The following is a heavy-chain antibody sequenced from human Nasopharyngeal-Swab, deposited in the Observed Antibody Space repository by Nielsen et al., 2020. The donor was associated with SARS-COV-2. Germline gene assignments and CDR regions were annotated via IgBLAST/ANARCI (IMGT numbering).Heavy chain of an antibody. CDR3: ARIDGWGAMDV. V-gene: IGHV4-59*13. Sequence: SETLSLTCTVSCDSISPYFWYWIRQPPGMGLEWIGYISHSESTNYTPSLKRRVTISIDMSKKQLSLKLRSVTAADTAVYYCARIDGWGAMDVWGQGTTVTVSS. CDR2: ISHSEST. D-gene: IGHD3-10*01. J-gene: IGHJ6*02. CDR1: CDSISPYF.